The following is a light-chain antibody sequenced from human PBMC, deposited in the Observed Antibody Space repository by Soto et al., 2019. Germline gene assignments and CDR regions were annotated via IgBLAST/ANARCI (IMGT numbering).Light chain of an antibody. Sequence: EIVMTQSPATLSVSPGERATLSCRASQSVSNILAWYQQKPGQAPRLLIYGASTRAAGIPARFSGSGSGTEFILTISSLQSEDSAVYYCQQYNNWPPGTFGPGTKLEI. CDR3: QQYNNWPPGT. V-gene: IGKV3-15*01. CDR2: GAS. J-gene: IGKJ2*02. CDR1: QSVSNI.